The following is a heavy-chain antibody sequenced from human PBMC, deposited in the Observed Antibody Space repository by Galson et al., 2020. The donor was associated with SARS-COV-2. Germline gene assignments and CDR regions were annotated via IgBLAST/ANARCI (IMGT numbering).Heavy chain of an antibody. CDR1: GGSISSYY. J-gene: IGHJ4*02. Sequence: KASETLSLTCTVSGGSISSYYWSWIRQPPGKGLEWIGYIYYSGSTNYNPSLKSRVTISVDTSKNQFSLKLSSVTAADTAVYYCARGLKYYYDSSGYYPFDYWGQGTLVTVSS. CDR2: IYYSGST. CDR3: ARGLKYYYDSSGYYPFDY. V-gene: IGHV4-59*01. D-gene: IGHD3-22*01.